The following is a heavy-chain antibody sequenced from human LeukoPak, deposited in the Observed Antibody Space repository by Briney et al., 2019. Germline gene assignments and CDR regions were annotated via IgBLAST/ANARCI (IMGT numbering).Heavy chain of an antibody. J-gene: IGHJ5*02. Sequence: GGSLRLSCAASGFYLNTYEMNWVRQAPGKGLEWIADITISGHTKNYADSVKGRFTISRDNAGTSLYLQMNSLRVEDTGVYYCARGDPHADLWGQGTLVTVSS. CDR3: ARGDPHADL. CDR2: ITISGHTK. V-gene: IGHV3-48*03. CDR1: GFYLNTYE.